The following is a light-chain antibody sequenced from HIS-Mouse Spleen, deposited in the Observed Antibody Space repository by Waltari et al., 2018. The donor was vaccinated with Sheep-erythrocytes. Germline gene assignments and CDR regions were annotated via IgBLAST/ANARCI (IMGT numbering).Light chain of an antibody. Sequence: QSALTQPASVSGSPGQSITISCTGTSSDVGSYNLVSWYQQLPGTPPKLLIYGNSNRPSGVPDRFSGSKSGTSASLAITGLQAEDEADYYCQSYDSSLSGYVVFGGGTKLTVL. CDR1: SSDVGSYNL. J-gene: IGLJ2*01. V-gene: IGLV1-40*01. CDR3: QSYDSSLSGYVV. CDR2: GNS.